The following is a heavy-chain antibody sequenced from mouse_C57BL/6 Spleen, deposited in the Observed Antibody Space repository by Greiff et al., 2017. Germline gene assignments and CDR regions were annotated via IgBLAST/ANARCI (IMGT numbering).Heavy chain of an antibody. V-gene: IGHV1-39*01. CDR3: ASPFITTVVEDFDY. D-gene: IGHD1-1*01. CDR2: INPNYGTT. J-gene: IGHJ2*01. CDR1: GYSFTDYN. Sequence: VQLQQSGPELVKPGASVKISCKASGYSFTDYNMNWVKQSNGKSLEWIGVINPNYGTTSYNQKFKGKATLTVDQSSSTAYMQLNSLTSEDSAVYYCASPFITTVVEDFDYWGQGTTLTVSS.